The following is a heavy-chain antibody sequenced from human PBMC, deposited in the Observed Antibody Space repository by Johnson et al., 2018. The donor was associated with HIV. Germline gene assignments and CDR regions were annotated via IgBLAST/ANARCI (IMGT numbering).Heavy chain of an antibody. CDR2: VNWNGGSP. CDR3: ARDRGGPMRWDAFDI. Sequence: VQLVESGGGVVRPGGSLGLSCAASGFTFDDYGLSGVRQAPGRGLAWCSGVNWNGGSPVSANSVKGRFTISRDNAKNSLYLQMNSLSAEDTAVYYCARDRGGPMRWDAFDIWGQGTMVTVSS. CDR1: GFTFDDYG. J-gene: IGHJ3*02. V-gene: IGHV3-20*04. D-gene: IGHD5-24*01.